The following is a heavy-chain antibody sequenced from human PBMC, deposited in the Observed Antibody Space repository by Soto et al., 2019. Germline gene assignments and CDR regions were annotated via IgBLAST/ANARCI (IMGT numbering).Heavy chain of an antibody. V-gene: IGHV1-18*01. Sequence: ASVKVSCKASGYTFTSYGISWVRQAPGKGLEWMGWISAYNGNTNYAQKLQGRVTMTTDTSTSTAYMELRSLRSDDTAVYYCASDGAARPHPLGDYYYYMDVWGKGTTVTVSS. CDR1: GYTFTSYG. D-gene: IGHD6-6*01. CDR2: ISAYNGNT. J-gene: IGHJ6*03. CDR3: ASDGAARPHPLGDYYYYMDV.